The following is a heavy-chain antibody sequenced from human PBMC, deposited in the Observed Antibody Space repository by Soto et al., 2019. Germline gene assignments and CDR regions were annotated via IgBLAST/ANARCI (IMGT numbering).Heavy chain of an antibody. J-gene: IGHJ3*02. V-gene: IGHV1-69*02. CDR3: SIGSWSAETFDI. Sequence: QVHLVQSGAEVKKPGSSVKVSCKAAGGTFSTYTLLWVRQDPGQGLEWMGRIIPMLAVTNSAQRFQGRVTLTADKSTSTAFMELTSLRSDDTAVYYCSIGSWSAETFDIWGQGTMVTVSS. D-gene: IGHD2-2*01. CDR2: IIPMLAVT. CDR1: GGTFSTYT.